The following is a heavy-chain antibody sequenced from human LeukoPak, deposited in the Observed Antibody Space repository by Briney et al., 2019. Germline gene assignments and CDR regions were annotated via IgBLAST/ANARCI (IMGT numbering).Heavy chain of an antibody. Sequence: SVKVSCKXSGGTFSSYAISWVRQAPRQGLEWMGGIIPIFGTANYAQKFQGRVTITADESTSTAYMELSSLRSEDTAVYYCARAKWQLVRGREVPYYFDYWGQGTLVTVSS. J-gene: IGHJ4*02. V-gene: IGHV1-69*13. D-gene: IGHD6-6*01. CDR1: GGTFSSYA. CDR2: IIPIFGTA. CDR3: ARAKWQLVRGREVPYYFDY.